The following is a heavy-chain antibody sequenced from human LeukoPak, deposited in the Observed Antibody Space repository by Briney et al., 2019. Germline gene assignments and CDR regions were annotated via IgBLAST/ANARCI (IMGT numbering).Heavy chain of an antibody. Sequence: PSETLSLTCTVSGYSISSGYYWGWIGQPPGKGLEWIGIIYQRGGTHCTQSLKRRVTISVGTSKNQFSLKLSSVTAADTAVYYCARDLIGYSYDLVDYWGPGTLVTVSS. CDR1: GYSISSGYY. CDR3: ARDLIGYSYDLVDY. J-gene: IGHJ4*02. CDR2: IYQRGGT. V-gene: IGHV4-38-2*02. D-gene: IGHD5-18*01.